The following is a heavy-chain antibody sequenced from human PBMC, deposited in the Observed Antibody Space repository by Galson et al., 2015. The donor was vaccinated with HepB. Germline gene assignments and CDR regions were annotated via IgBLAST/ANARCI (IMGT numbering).Heavy chain of an antibody. V-gene: IGHV1-69*13. CDR1: GGTFSTYA. Sequence: SVKVSCKASGGTFSTYAVSWVRQAPGQGLEWMGGITPIFGTANYAQKFQGRVTITADESTSTAYMELSSLRSEDTAVYYCARGYSGYDEPFDYWGQGTLVTVSS. D-gene: IGHD5-12*01. CDR3: ARGYSGYDEPFDY. J-gene: IGHJ4*02. CDR2: ITPIFGTA.